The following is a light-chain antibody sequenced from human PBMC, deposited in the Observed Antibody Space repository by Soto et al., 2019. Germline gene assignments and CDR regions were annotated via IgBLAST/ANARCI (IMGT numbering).Light chain of an antibody. V-gene: IGKV4-1*01. CDR2: WAS. CDR1: QRILYSSNNKEK. J-gene: IGKJ5*01. CDR3: QQYYSTPLT. Sequence: DIVMTQSPDSLAVSLGERATINCKSSQRILYSSNNKEKLAWYQQKPGQPPKLLIYWASTRESGVPDRFSGSGSGTDFTLTISSPQAEDVAVYYCQQYYSTPLTFGQGTRLEIK.